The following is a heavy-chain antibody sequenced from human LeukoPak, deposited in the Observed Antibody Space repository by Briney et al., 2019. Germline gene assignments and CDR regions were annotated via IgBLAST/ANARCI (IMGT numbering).Heavy chain of an antibody. Sequence: GGSLRLSCTTSGFTFSIYGMHWVRQAPGKALEWVAFIRYDNTNKYCADSERRRFTISRDNTKNPLYLKINSLRAEDTAVYYCAKPNNRNAIDIWGQGTMVAVSS. V-gene: IGHV3-30*02. CDR1: GFTFSIYG. D-gene: IGHD1-14*01. J-gene: IGHJ3*02. CDR3: AKPNNRNAIDI. CDR2: IRYDNTNK.